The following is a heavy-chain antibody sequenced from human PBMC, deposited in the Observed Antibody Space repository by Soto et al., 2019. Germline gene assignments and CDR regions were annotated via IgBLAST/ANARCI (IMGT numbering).Heavy chain of an antibody. CDR3: GRCTSTSCHLGSDY. V-gene: IGHV3-30-3*01. Sequence: GGSLRLSCAASGFTFSSYAMNWVRQAPGKGLEWVALISYDGSNTYYADSVKGRFTISRDSPKNTLYLQMNSLRAADTAVYYCGRCTSTSCHLGSDYWGQGTLVTVSS. CDR1: GFTFSSYA. J-gene: IGHJ4*02. D-gene: IGHD2-2*01. CDR2: ISYDGSNT.